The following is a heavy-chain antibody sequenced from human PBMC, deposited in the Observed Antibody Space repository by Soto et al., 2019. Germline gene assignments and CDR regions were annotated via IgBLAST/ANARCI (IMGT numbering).Heavy chain of an antibody. J-gene: IGHJ4*02. CDR3: VHKGGGDRILDY. CDR1: GFSLSTSGVG. CDR2: IYWDDYK. D-gene: IGHD3-16*01. Sequence: QITLKESGPALVKPTQTLTLTCTFSGFSLSTSGVGVGWIRQPPGEALEWLALIYWDDYKHFSPSLESRLTITKDPPKNQVVLTRTDMDPVDTATYYCVHKGGGDRILDYWGQGTLVTVSS. V-gene: IGHV2-5*02.